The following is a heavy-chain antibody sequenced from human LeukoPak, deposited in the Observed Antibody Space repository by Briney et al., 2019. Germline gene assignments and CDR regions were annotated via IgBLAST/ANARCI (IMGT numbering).Heavy chain of an antibody. CDR3: ANYRSGGGGYYSGLEH. CDR1: GFTFRNYA. V-gene: IGHV3-23*01. D-gene: IGHD2-15*01. CDR2: TSGSGDIT. J-gene: IGHJ1*01. Sequence: GESLRLSCAASGFTFRNYAMTWVRQAPGKGLEWVSRTSGSGDITLYADSVKGRFTISRTNSENRLYLHMNSLRADDAGVYYCANYRSGGGGYYSGLEHWGQGTLVAVSS.